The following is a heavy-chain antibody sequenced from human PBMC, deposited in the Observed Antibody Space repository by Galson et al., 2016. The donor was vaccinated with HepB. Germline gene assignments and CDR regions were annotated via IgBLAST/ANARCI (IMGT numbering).Heavy chain of an antibody. Sequence: SLRLSCASSGFTFCNYGMLWVRQAPCKGLEWVALTSNDGRIKYHADSVKGRFTISRDNSKNTLYLQMNSLRAEDTAVYYCARAWGNYGMDVWGQGTTVTVSS. D-gene: IGHD7-27*01. J-gene: IGHJ6*02. CDR3: ARAWGNYGMDV. V-gene: IGHV3-30*03. CDR1: GFTFCNYG. CDR2: TSNDGRIK.